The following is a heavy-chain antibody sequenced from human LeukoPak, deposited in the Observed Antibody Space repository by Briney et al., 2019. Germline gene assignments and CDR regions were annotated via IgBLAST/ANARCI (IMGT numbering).Heavy chain of an antibody. Sequence: ASVKVSCKASGYTFTSYGISWVRQAPGQGLEWMGWISAYNGNTNYAQKLQGRVTMTTDTSTSTAYMELRSLRSDDTAVYYCARSPGLRYFDWLLMGYYFDYWGQGTLVTASS. V-gene: IGHV1-18*01. CDR3: ARSPGLRYFDWLLMGYYFDY. CDR2: ISAYNGNT. J-gene: IGHJ4*02. D-gene: IGHD3-9*01. CDR1: GYTFTSYG.